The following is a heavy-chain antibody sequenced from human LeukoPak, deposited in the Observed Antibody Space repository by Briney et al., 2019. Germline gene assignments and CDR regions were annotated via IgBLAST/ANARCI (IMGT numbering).Heavy chain of an antibody. V-gene: IGHV3-53*01. CDR1: GSTVSSNY. D-gene: IGHD2-21*02. J-gene: IGHJ3*02. CDR2: IYSGGST. CDR3: ARDPPAYCGGDCVAFDI. Sequence: PGGSLRLSCAASGSTVSSNYMSWVRQAPGKGLEWVSVIYSGGSTYCADSVKGRFTISRDNSKNTLYLQMNSLRAEDTAVYYCARDPPAYCGGDCVAFDIWGQGTMVTVSS.